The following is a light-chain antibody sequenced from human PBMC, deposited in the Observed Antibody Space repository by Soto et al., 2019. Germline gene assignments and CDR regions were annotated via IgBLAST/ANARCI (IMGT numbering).Light chain of an antibody. CDR1: SSDVGGYNY. CDR2: DVS. V-gene: IGLV2-14*01. Sequence: QSVLTQPASVSGSPGQSITISCTGTSSDVGGYNYVSWYQQHPGKAPKLMIYDVSNWPSGVSNRFSGSKSGNTASLTISGLQAEDEADYYCSSYTSSSPDVVFGGGTKLTVL. J-gene: IGLJ2*01. CDR3: SSYTSSSPDVV.